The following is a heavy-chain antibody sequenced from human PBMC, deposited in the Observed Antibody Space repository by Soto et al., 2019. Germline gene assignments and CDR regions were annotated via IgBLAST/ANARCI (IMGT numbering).Heavy chain of an antibody. CDR1: GYTFTSYG. CDR3: ARVRSSGWFNWFDP. CDR2: ISAYNGNT. J-gene: IGHJ5*02. Sequence: GASVKVSSKASGYTFTSYGISWVRQAPGQGLEWMGWISAYNGNTNYAQKLQGRVTMTTDTSTSTAYMELRSLRSDDTAVYYCARVRSSGWFNWFDPWGQGTLVTVSS. V-gene: IGHV1-18*01. D-gene: IGHD6-19*01.